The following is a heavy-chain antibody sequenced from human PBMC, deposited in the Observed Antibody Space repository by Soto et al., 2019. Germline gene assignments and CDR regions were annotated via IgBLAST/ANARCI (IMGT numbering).Heavy chain of an antibody. J-gene: IGHJ4*02. CDR2: IIPIFGTA. CDR3: ASSSGNNYGVGTNYYFDY. V-gene: IGHV1-69*06. D-gene: IGHD1-26*01. CDR1: GGTFSTYS. Sequence: QVQLVQSGAEVKQPGSSVQVSCKTSGGTFSTYSIVWVRQAPGDGLEWMGGIIPIFGTANYAQKFQDRVTITADKSTNTAFMELSSLKSEDTAMYYCASSSGNNYGVGTNYYFDYWGQGTLVTVSS.